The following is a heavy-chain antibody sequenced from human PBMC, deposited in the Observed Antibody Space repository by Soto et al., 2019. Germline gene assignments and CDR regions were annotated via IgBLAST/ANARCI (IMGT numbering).Heavy chain of an antibody. D-gene: IGHD5-18*01. V-gene: IGHV4-59*01. CDR1: GGSISSYY. J-gene: IGHJ6*03. CDR3: ARVDTAMVPIYYYYYMDV. CDR2: IYYSGST. Sequence: QVQLQESGPGLVKPSETLSLTCTVSGGSISSYYWSWIRQPPGKGLEWIGYIYYSGSTNYNPSLKSRVTISADTSKNQVSLKLSSVTSADTAVYYCARVDTAMVPIYYYYYMDVWGKGTTVTVSS.